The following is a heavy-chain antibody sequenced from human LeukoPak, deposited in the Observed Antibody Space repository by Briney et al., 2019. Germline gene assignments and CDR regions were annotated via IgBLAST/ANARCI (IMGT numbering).Heavy chain of an antibody. CDR1: GFTFSSYW. CDR3: AREYYGSGSYHDY. D-gene: IGHD3-10*01. V-gene: IGHV3-74*01. Sequence: PGGSLRLSCAASGFTFSSYWMHWVRQTPGKGLVWVSRINSDGSRTSYADSVKGRFTISRDNAKNTLYLQMNSLRAEDTAVYYCAREYYGSGSYHDYWGQGTLVTVSS. CDR2: INSDGSRT. J-gene: IGHJ4*02.